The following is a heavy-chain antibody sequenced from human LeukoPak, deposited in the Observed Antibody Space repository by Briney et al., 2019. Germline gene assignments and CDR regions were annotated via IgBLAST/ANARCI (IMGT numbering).Heavy chain of an antibody. J-gene: IGHJ5*02. D-gene: IGHD3-10*01. V-gene: IGHV1-8*01. CDR3: ASGPTYYGSGSYYEVWFDP. CDR2: MNPNSGNT. Sequence: ASVTVSCKASGYTLTSYDINWVRQVNGQGLEWMGWMNPNSGNTGYAQKFQGRVTMTRNTSISTAYMELSSLRAEDTAVYYCASGPTYYGSGSYYEVWFDPWGQGTLVTVSS. CDR1: GYTLTSYD.